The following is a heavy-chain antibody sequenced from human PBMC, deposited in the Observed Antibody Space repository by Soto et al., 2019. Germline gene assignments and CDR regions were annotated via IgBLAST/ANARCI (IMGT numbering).Heavy chain of an antibody. V-gene: IGHV4-34*01. CDR1: GGSFSGYY. CDR3: ARDTAPSDV. Sequence: SETLSLTCAVYGGSFSGYYWSWIRQPPGKGLEWIGEINHSGSTNYNPSLKSRVTISVDTSKNQFSLKLSSVTAADTAVYHSARDTAPSDVWGQATTVT. J-gene: IGHJ6*02. CDR2: INHSGST. D-gene: IGHD4-17*01.